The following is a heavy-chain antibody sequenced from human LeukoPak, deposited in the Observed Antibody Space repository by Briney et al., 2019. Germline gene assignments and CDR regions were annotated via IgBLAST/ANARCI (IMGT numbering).Heavy chain of an antibody. CDR3: ANVFRVGAAATNFDY. Sequence: ETLSLTCAVYGGSFSGYYWSWIRQPPGKGLEWVSAISGSGGSTYYADSVKGRFTISRDNSKNTLYLQMNSLRAEDTAVYYCANVFRVGAAATNFDYWGQGTLVTVSS. CDR2: ISGSGGST. J-gene: IGHJ4*02. D-gene: IGHD6-13*01. CDR1: GGSFSGYY. V-gene: IGHV3-23*01.